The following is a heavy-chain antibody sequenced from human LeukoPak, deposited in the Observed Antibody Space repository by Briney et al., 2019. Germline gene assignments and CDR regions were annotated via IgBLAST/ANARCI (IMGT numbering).Heavy chain of an antibody. Sequence: GGSLRLSCSASGLTFSSYWMHWVRQAPGKGLVWVSRINSDGSSTSYADSVKGRFTISRDNAKNTLYLQMNSLRAEDTSVYYCARDRNTGSSYENLFEYWGQGSLVTVSS. CDR1: GLTFSSYW. J-gene: IGHJ4*02. CDR2: INSDGSST. D-gene: IGHD1-26*01. CDR3: ARDRNTGSSYENLFEY. V-gene: IGHV3-74*01.